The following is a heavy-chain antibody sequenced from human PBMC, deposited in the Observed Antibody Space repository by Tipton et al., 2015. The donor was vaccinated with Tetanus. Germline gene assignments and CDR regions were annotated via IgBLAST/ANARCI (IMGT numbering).Heavy chain of an antibody. Sequence: TLSLTCTVSGGLITTGGYSWGWIRQPPGGQGLGWLGYIYQTDSTYYNPSVRSRLTLSLQRSKNQVSLKLISVTAVDTAVYYCVRGRGLGAYSFGFEYWGQGALVTVSS. D-gene: IGHD5-12*01. V-gene: IGHV4-30-2*01. CDR2: IYQTDST. CDR1: GGLITTGGYS. CDR3: VRGRGLGAYSFGFEY. J-gene: IGHJ4*02.